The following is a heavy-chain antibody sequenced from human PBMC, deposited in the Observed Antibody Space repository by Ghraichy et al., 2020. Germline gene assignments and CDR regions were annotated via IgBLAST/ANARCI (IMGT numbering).Heavy chain of an antibody. D-gene: IGHD2-8*01. Sequence: SETLSFTCAVYGGSFSGYYWSWIRQPPGKGLEWIGEINHSGSTNYNPSLKSRVTISVDTSKNQFSLKLSSVTAADTAVYYCARDPSPRDIVLMVYAPNWFDPWGQGTLVTVSS. CDR1: GGSFSGYY. V-gene: IGHV4-34*01. CDR2: INHSGST. CDR3: ARDPSPRDIVLMVYAPNWFDP. J-gene: IGHJ5*02.